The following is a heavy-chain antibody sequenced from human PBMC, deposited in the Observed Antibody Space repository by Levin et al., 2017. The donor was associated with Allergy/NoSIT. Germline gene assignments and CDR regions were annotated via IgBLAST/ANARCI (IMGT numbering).Heavy chain of an antibody. CDR3: VKGRGTYEGAFDI. Sequence: PGGSLRLSCAASGFTFSSYAMSWVRQAPGKGLEWVATISGSSRRTYYADSVRGRFTISRDLYLQMNSLRDEDTAKYYCVKGRGTYEGAFDIWGQGTLVTVSS. CDR1: GFTFSSYA. D-gene: IGHD3-16*01. CDR2: ISGSSRRT. V-gene: IGHV3-23*01. J-gene: IGHJ3*02.